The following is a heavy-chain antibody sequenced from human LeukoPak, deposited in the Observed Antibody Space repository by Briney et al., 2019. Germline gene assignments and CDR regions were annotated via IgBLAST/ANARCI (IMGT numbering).Heavy chain of an antibody. V-gene: IGHV3-13*04. D-gene: IGHD1-26*01. Sequence: PGGSLRLSCAASGFTFSSYDMHWVRQPTGKGLEWVSGIGTAGDTYYPDSVKGRFTTSRDNAKNSLYLQMNSLRAEDTAVYYCARAPATNYYYGMDVWGQGTTVTVSS. CDR2: IGTAGDT. CDR3: ARAPATNYYYGMDV. CDR1: GFTFSSYD. J-gene: IGHJ6*02.